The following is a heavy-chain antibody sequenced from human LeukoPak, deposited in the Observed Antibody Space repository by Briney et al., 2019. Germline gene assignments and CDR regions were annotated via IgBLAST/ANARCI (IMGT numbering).Heavy chain of an antibody. V-gene: IGHV3-21*06. Sequence: GGSLRLSCAASRFTFSIYSVAWVRQAPGKGLEWVASVSSTSSYIYYADSVRGRFTISRDNAQYLAYLQMNSLRAEDTAVYYSARLGRAGNSTSPVPYYTYYMNAWGKGTTVIVSS. CDR2: VSSTSSYI. D-gene: IGHD6-13*01. J-gene: IGHJ6*03. CDR3: ARLGRAGNSTSPVPYYTYYMNA. CDR1: RFTFSIYS.